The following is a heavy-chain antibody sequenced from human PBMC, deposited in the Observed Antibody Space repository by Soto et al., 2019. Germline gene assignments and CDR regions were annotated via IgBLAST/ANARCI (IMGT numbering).Heavy chain of an antibody. CDR1: GFTFSSYA. J-gene: IGHJ6*02. V-gene: IGHV3-23*01. CDR3: AKDLAARCSYYYGMDV. CDR2: ISGSGGST. D-gene: IGHD6-6*01. Sequence: EVQLLESGGGLVQPGGSLRLSCAASGFTFSSYAMSWVRQAPGKGLEWVSAISGSGGSTYYADSVKGRFTISRDNSKNTLYLQMNSLRAEDTAVYYCAKDLAARCSYYYGMDVWGQGTTVTVSS.